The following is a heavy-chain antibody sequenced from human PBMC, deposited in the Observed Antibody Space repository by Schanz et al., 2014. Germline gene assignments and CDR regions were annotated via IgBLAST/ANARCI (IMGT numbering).Heavy chain of an antibody. D-gene: IGHD2-21*02. V-gene: IGHV3-33*06. CDR3: AKDLGVDCGDGCFNWYFDL. Sequence: VQLLESGGGLVQPGGSLRLSCAASGFTFSSYGMHWVRQAPGKGLEWVAVIWYDGSNKYYADSVKGRFTISRDNSRSTMYLQMNSLRAEDTAVYFCAKDLGVDCGDGCFNWYFDLWGRGTLVTVSS. CDR1: GFTFSSYG. J-gene: IGHJ2*01. CDR2: IWYDGSNK.